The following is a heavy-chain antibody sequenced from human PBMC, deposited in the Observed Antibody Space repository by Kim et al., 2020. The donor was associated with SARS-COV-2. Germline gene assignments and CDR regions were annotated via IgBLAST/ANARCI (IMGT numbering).Heavy chain of an antibody. Sequence: GGSLRLSCAASGFTFSTYAIHWVRQAPGKGLEWVAVISYDGSDKYYADSVKGRFTISRDNSKNTLSLQMNSLRAEDTAVYYCAREREANWGQDPPDYWGQGTLVTVSS. CDR3: AREREANWGQDPPDY. J-gene: IGHJ4*02. V-gene: IGHV3-30*04. CDR1: GFTFSTYA. D-gene: IGHD7-27*01. CDR2: ISYDGSDK.